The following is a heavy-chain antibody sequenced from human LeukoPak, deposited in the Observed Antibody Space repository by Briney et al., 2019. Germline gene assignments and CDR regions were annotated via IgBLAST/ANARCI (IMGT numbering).Heavy chain of an antibody. D-gene: IGHD6-19*01. J-gene: IGHJ4*02. CDR3: ARGTGWYSTPYGY. CDR2: IFYGGST. Sequence: SETLSLTCTVSGGSITTYYWSWIRQPPGKGLEWIGYIFYGGSTNYSPSLKSRVTISVDTSKNQFSLKLSSVTAADTAVYFCARGTGWYSTPYGYWGQGTLVTVSS. CDR1: GGSITTYY. V-gene: IGHV4-59*01.